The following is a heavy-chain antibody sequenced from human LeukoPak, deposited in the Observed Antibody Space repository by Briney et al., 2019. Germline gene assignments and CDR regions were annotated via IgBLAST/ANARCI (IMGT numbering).Heavy chain of an antibody. CDR3: ARDAWLRLGELSLFPYYSDY. CDR1: GFTFSSYA. V-gene: IGHV3-30*04. J-gene: IGHJ4*02. D-gene: IGHD3-16*01. CDR2: ISYDGRNK. Sequence: GGSLRLSCAASGFTFSSYAMHWVRQAPGKGLEWVAVISYDGRNKNYGASVKGRFTISRDNSQNMLYLQMNCLRTEDTAVYYCARDAWLRLGELSLFPYYSDYWGQGTLVTVSS.